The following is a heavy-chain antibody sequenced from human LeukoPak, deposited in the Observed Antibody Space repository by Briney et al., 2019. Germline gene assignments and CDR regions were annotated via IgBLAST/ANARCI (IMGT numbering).Heavy chain of an antibody. CDR3: ARGHMTTVTGGHGMDV. CDR2: IWYDGSNK. J-gene: IGHJ6*02. D-gene: IGHD4-4*01. V-gene: IGHV3-33*01. CDR1: GFTFSSYG. Sequence: GGSLRLSCAASGFTFSSYGMHWVRQAPGKGLEWVAVIWYDGSNKYYADSVKGRFAISRDNSKNTLYLQMNSLRAEDTAVYYCARGHMTTVTGGHGMDVWGQGTTVTVSS.